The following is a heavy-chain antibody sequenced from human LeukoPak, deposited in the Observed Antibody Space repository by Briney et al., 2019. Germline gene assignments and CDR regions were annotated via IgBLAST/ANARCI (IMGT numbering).Heavy chain of an antibody. D-gene: IGHD5-24*01. CDR3: ARIDDGHHLSPFDY. J-gene: IGHJ4*02. V-gene: IGHV4-39*01. CDR2: FYYSGST. Sequence: PSETLSLTCTVSGGSFSSSSYYWGWIRQPPGKGLEWIGSFYYSGSTYYNPSLKSRVTISVDTSKNQFSLKLSSVTAADTAIYYCARIDDGHHLSPFDYWGQGTLVTVSS. CDR1: GGSFSSSSYY.